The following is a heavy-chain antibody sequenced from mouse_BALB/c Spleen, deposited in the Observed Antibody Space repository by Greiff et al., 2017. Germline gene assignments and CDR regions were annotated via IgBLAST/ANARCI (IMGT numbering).Heavy chain of an antibody. D-gene: IGHD2-2*01. CDR3: ARDRGGYDPWFAY. CDR1: GFSLTGYG. J-gene: IGHJ3*01. CDR2: IWGDGST. V-gene: IGHV2-6-7*01. Sequence: VQVVESGPGLVAPSQSLSITCTVSGFSLTGYGVNWVRQPPGKGLEWLGMIWGDGSTDYNSALKSRLSISKDNSKSQVFLKMNSLQTDDTARYYCARDRGGYDPWFAYWGQGTLVTVSA.